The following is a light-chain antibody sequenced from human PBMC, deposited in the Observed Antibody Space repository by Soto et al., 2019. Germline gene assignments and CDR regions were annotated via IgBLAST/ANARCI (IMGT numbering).Light chain of an antibody. J-gene: IGKJ1*01. V-gene: IGKV1-39*01. CDR3: QQSYSSPPT. Sequence: MTQSPLSLPVTPGEAASISCRASRSISNHLNWYQQKPGKAPKLLIFAASSLQRGVPSRFSGSRSGPDFTLTIGSLQPEDFATYYCQQSYSSPPTFGQGTKVDIK. CDR1: RSISNH. CDR2: AAS.